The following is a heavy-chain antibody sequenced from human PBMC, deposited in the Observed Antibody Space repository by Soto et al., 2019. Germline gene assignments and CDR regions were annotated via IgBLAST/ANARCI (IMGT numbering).Heavy chain of an antibody. Sequence: ASVKVSCKASGYTFTSYDINCVRQATGQGLEWMGWMNPNSGNTGYAQKFQGRVTMTRNTSISTAYMELSSLRSEDTAVYYCARARSDDFWSPSASGYMDVWGKGTTVTVSS. CDR3: ARARSDDFWSPSASGYMDV. J-gene: IGHJ6*03. CDR1: GYTFTSYD. CDR2: MNPNSGNT. D-gene: IGHD3-3*01. V-gene: IGHV1-8*01.